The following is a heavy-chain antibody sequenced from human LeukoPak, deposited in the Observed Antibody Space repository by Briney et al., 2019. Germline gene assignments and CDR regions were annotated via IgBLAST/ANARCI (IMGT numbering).Heavy chain of an antibody. CDR3: ARGGYCSSTSCYLFDP. CDR1: GFTFSRYW. D-gene: IGHD2-2*01. Sequence: GGSLRLSCAASGFTFSRYWMSWVRQAPGKGLEWVANIKQDGSEKYYVDSVKGRFTISRDNAKNSLYPQMNSLRAEDMAVYYCARGGYCSSTSCYLFDPWGQGTLVTVSS. CDR2: IKQDGSEK. J-gene: IGHJ5*02. V-gene: IGHV3-7*01.